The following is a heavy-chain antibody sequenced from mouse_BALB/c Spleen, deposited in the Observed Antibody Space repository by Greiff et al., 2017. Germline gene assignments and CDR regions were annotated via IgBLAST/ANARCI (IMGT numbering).Heavy chain of an antibody. CDR3: ARTSYYRYDVDY. CDR2: ILPGSGST. V-gene: IGHV1-9*01. Sequence: VKLVESGAELMKPGASVKISCKATGYTFSSYWIEWVKQRPGHGLEWIGEILPGSGSTNYNEKFKGKATFTADTSSNTAYMQLSSLTSEDSAVYYCARTSYYRYDVDYWGQGTTLTVSS. J-gene: IGHJ2*01. CDR1: GYTFSSYW. D-gene: IGHD2-14*01.